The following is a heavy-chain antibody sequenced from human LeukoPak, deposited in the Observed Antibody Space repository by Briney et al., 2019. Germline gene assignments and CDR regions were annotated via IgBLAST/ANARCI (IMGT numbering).Heavy chain of an antibody. Sequence: GGSLRLSCAASGFTFSSYWMSWVRQAPGKGLEWVANIKQDGSEKYYVDSVKGRFTISRDNATNSLYLQMNSLRAEDTAVYYCARVVGDSGSPGGIHDAFDIWGQGTMVTVSS. D-gene: IGHD1-26*01. CDR3: ARVVGDSGSPGGIHDAFDI. CDR2: IKQDGSEK. J-gene: IGHJ3*02. CDR1: GFTFSSYW. V-gene: IGHV3-7*01.